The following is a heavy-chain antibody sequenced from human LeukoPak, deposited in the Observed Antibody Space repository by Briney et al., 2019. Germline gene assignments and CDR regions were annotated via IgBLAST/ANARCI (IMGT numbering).Heavy chain of an antibody. CDR1: GFTFSSYG. V-gene: IGHV3-33*01. Sequence: GGSLRLSCAASGFTFSSYGMHWVRQAPGKGLEWVAVIWYDGSNKYYADSVKGRFTISRDNSKNTLYLQINSLRAEDAAVYYCARGGRTREDYDFWSGYYDYWGQGTLVTVSS. CDR2: IWYDGSNK. D-gene: IGHD3-3*01. J-gene: IGHJ4*02. CDR3: ARGGRTREDYDFWSGYYDY.